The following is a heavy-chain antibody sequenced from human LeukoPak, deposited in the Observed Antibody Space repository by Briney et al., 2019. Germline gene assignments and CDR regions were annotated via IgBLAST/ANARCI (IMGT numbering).Heavy chain of an antibody. D-gene: IGHD3-10*01. CDR3: ARPVFYYGSGTYYTAYYFDS. Sequence: GESLKISCQGSGYSFTTYWIAWVRQLPGKGLEWMGIIFPGDSGTRYSPSFQGQVTISADKSISTAYLQWSSLKASDTAMYYCARPVFYYGSGTYYTAYYFDSWGQGTLVTVSS. CDR1: GYSFTTYW. V-gene: IGHV5-51*01. J-gene: IGHJ4*02. CDR2: IFPGDSGT.